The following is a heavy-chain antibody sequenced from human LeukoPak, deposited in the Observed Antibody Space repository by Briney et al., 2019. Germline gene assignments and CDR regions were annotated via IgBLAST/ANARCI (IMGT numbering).Heavy chain of an antibody. CDR3: ATFPRDKQGF. CDR2: ISTSSRDI. V-gene: IGHV3-48*02. CDR1: GFTFSSYS. J-gene: IGHJ4*02. Sequence: PGGSLRLSCTASGFTFSSYSMNWVRQAPGKGLEWVAYISTSSRDIYYADSVRGRFIISRDDAKNSLFLQLNGLRDDDTGVYYCATFPRDKQGFWGQGTLVTVSS. D-gene: IGHD2-15*01.